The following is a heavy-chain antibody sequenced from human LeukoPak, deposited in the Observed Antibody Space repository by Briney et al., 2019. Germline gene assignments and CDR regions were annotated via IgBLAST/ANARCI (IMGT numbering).Heavy chain of an antibody. CDR2: TTNKANSYTT. J-gene: IGHJ4*02. V-gene: IGHV3-72*01. CDR3: ARSYSSGWYSDF. D-gene: IGHD6-19*01. CDR1: GFTFSDHF. Sequence: GGSPRLSCAASGFTFSDHFMDWVRQAPGKGLEWVGRTTNKANSYTTQYAAFAKGRFTISRDDSKNSLYLQMNSLKTEDTAVYYCARSYSSGWYSDFWGQGTLVTVSS.